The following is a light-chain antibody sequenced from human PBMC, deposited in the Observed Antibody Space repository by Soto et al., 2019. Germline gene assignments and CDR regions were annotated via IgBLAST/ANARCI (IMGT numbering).Light chain of an antibody. CDR1: QSISSW. CDR3: QQYKSYSLLA. Sequence: DIQMTQSPSTLSASVGDGVTITCRASQSISSWLAWYQQKPGKAPKLLIYDASSLESGVPSRFSGSGSGTEFTLTISSLQPDDFATYYCQQYKSYSLLAFGPGTKVDIK. V-gene: IGKV1-5*01. J-gene: IGKJ3*01. CDR2: DAS.